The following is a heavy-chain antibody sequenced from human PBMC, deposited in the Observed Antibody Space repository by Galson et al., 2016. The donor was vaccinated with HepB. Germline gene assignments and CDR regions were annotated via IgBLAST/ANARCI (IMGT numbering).Heavy chain of an antibody. CDR2: ISYDGGNK. CDR3: AKDRFVVVTGGFDY. V-gene: IGHV3-30*18. D-gene: IGHD2-21*02. CDR1: GFTFSSYG. Sequence: SLRLSCAASGFTFSSYGMHWVRRAPGKGLEWVAVISYDGGNKYYADSVKGRFTISRDNSKNTLYLQMNSPRAEDTAVYYCAKDRFVVVTGGFDYWGQGSLVTVSS. J-gene: IGHJ4*02.